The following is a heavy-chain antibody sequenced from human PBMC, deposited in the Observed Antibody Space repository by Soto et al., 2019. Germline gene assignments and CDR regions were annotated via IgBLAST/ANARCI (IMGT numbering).Heavy chain of an antibody. CDR1: GGSISSSSYY. Sequence: SETLSLTCTVSGGSISSSSYYWGWIRQPPGKGLEWIGSIYYSGSTYYNPSLKSRVTISVDTSKNQFSLKLSSVTAADTAVYYCARLFLSDDIVVVVAANYFDYWGQRTLVTVSS. CDR3: ARLFLSDDIVVVVAANYFDY. V-gene: IGHV4-39*01. CDR2: IYYSGST. J-gene: IGHJ4*02. D-gene: IGHD2-15*01.